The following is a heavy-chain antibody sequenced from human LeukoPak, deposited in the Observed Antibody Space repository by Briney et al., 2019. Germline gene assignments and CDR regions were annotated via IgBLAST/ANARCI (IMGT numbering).Heavy chain of an antibody. J-gene: IGHJ1*01. Sequence: SGPTLVNPTQTLTLTCTFSGFSLSTSGVLVGWIRQPPGKALEWLALISWDDDKRYSPSLKSRPTITKDTSKNQVVLTMTNMDPVDTATYYCAHSTDDTSYYFLTEYFHHWGQGTLVTVSS. D-gene: IGHD3-22*01. CDR3: AHSTDDTSYYFLTEYFHH. CDR2: ISWDDDK. V-gene: IGHV2-5*02. CDR1: GFSLSTSGVL.